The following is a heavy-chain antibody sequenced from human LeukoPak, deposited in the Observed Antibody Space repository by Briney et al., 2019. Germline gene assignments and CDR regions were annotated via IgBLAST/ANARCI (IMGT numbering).Heavy chain of an antibody. CDR2: IDPSDSYT. CDR1: GYSFTSYW. V-gene: IGHV5-10-1*01. CDR3: ASPISSTDPYYYYGMDV. J-gene: IGHJ6*02. Sequence: GESLKISCKGSGYSFTSYWISWVRQMPGKGLEWMGRIDPSDSYTNYSPSFQGHVTISADKSISTAYLQWSSLKASDTAMYYCASPISSTDPYYYYGMDVWGQGTTVTVSS. D-gene: IGHD3-3*02.